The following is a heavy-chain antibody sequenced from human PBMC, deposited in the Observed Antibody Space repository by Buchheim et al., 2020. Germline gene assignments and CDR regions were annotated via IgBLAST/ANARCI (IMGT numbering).Heavy chain of an antibody. V-gene: IGHV1-8*01. CDR2: MNPNSGNT. CDR3: ARDQRTIFGVVTPYYYGMDV. CDR1: GYTFTSYD. D-gene: IGHD3-3*01. Sequence: QVQLVQSGAEVKKPGASVKVSCKASGYTFTSYDINWVRQATGQGLEWMGWMNPNSGNTGYAQKFQGRVTMTRNTSISTAFMELNSLRSEDTAVYYCARDQRTIFGVVTPYYYGMDVWGQGTT. J-gene: IGHJ6*02.